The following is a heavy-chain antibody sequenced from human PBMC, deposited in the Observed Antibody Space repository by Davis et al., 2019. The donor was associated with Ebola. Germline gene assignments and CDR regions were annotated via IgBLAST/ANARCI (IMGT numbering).Heavy chain of an antibody. V-gene: IGHV1-2*06. CDR2: GILKSGAT. Sequence: ASVKVSCKASGYTFTDYNIHWMRQAPGQGLYWLGRGILKSGATNYAQKFQGRVTMTRDTSISTVYMELSSLRYDDTADYYCARGHNYAHEYWGQGTLVTVSS. D-gene: IGHD4-11*01. J-gene: IGHJ4*02. CDR1: GYTFTDYN. CDR3: ARGHNYAHEY.